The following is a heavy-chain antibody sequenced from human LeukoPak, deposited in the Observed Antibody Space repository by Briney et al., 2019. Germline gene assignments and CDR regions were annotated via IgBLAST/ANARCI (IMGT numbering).Heavy chain of an antibody. CDR1: GFTFSSYG. CDR3: AKDGVRGFILYYFDY. D-gene: IGHD3-10*01. Sequence: PGGSLRLSCAASGFTFSSYGMHWVRQAPGKGLEWVAFIRYDGSNKYYADSVKGRFTNSRDNSKNTLYLQMNSLRAEDTAIYYCAKDGVRGFILYYFDYWGQGTLVTVSS. CDR2: IRYDGSNK. J-gene: IGHJ4*02. V-gene: IGHV3-30*02.